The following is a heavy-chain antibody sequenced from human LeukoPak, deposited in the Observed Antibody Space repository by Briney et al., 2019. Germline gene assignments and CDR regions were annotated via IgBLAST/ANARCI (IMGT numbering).Heavy chain of an antibody. CDR2: IRYDGSNK. J-gene: IGHJ5*02. D-gene: IGHD2-15*01. CDR1: GFTFSSYS. V-gene: IGHV3-30*02. Sequence: GGSLRLSCAASGFTFSSYSMHWVRQAPGKGLEWVAFIRYDGSNKYYADSVKGRFTISRDNAKNSLYLQMNSLRAEDTASYYCAKDDCSGGSCYTGGWFDPWGQGTLVTVSS. CDR3: AKDDCSGGSCYTGGWFDP.